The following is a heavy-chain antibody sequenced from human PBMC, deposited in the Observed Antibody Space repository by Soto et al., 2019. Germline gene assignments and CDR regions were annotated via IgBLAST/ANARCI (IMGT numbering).Heavy chain of an antibody. D-gene: IGHD3-22*01. J-gene: IGHJ4*02. CDR3: ARLIGYDSSGYPDY. V-gene: IGHV4-39*01. Sequence: PSETLSLTCTVSGGSISSSSYYWGWIRQPPGKGLEWIGSIYYSGSTYYNPSLKSRVTISVDTSKNQFSLKLSSVTAADTAVYYCARLIGYDSSGYPDYWGQGTLVTVSS. CDR1: GGSISSSSYY. CDR2: IYYSGST.